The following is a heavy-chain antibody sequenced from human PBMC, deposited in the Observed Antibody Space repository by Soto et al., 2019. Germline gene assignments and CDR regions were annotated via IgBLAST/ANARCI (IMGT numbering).Heavy chain of an antibody. CDR3: GGEAGDYDWYFDL. V-gene: IGHV1-18*01. Sequence: QVQLVQSGAEVKEPGASVKVSCKTSGYSFSSRGIYWVRQAPGQGLEWVGWISPSDGRTNYVESLQGRVTLTTDTSTSTAYMELRSLRSDDTAVYYCGGEAGDYDWYFDLWGRGSPVTVSS. CDR1: GYSFSSRG. CDR2: ISPSDGRT. D-gene: IGHD4-17*01. J-gene: IGHJ2*01.